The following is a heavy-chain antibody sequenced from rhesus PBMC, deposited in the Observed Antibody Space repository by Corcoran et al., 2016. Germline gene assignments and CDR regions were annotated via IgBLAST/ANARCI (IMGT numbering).Heavy chain of an antibody. D-gene: IGHD6-25*01. CDR1: GLSFSNYY. Sequence: EVQLVESGGGLLQPGGSLSLSCDSSGLSFSNYYIHWVRQAQGKGLEGVGVKRNKANSYTTEDAAAVKGRFTISRDDSKNTLYLQMSSLKTEDTALYYCTTSIAAAGSGYWGQGVLVTVSS. CDR2: KRNKANSYTT. V-gene: IGHV3-13*01. CDR3: TTSIAAAGSGY. J-gene: IGHJ4*01.